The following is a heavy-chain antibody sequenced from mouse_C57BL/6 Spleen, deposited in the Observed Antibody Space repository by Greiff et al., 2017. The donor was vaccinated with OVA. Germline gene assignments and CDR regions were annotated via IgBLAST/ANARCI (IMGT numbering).Heavy chain of an antibody. J-gene: IGHJ1*03. CDR2: IDPETGGT. CDR1: GYTFTDYE. D-gene: IGHD1-1*01. CDR3: TRDCGSYWYFGV. Sequence: QVQLQQSGAELVRPGASVTLSCKASGYTFTDYEMHWVKQTPVHGLEWIGAIDPETGGTAYNQKFKGKAILTADKSSSTAYMELRSLTSEDSAVSYCTRDCGSYWYFGVWGTGTTVTVS. V-gene: IGHV1-15*01.